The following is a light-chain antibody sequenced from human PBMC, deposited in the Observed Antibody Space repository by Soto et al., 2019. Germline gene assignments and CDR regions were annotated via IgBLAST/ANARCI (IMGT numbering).Light chain of an antibody. Sequence: QSAVTQRPAASGTPGQSVSSSCTGTKNDIGVYDFVSWYQHHPGKAPRLIFYEVVQRHSGVPDRFSGSKSGNTASLTVSGLQAAYEADYFCKSYAGSNTYVFGSGTKVTVL. CDR2: EVV. V-gene: IGLV2-8*01. CDR1: KNDIGVYDF. CDR3: KSYAGSNTYV. J-gene: IGLJ1*01.